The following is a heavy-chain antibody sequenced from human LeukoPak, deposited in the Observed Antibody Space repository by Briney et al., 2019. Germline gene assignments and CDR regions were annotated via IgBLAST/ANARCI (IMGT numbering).Heavy chain of an antibody. CDR1: GFIFSSYS. D-gene: IGHD6-13*01. Sequence: GGSLRLSCAASGFIFSSYSINWVHQAPGKGLEWVSYISSSSTTKYYADSVKGRFTISRDNAKNSLYLQMDNLRAEDTAVYYCARRRSSYDYYFYMDVWGKGTTVTVSS. CDR3: ARRRSSYDYYFYMDV. CDR2: ISSSSTTK. J-gene: IGHJ6*03. V-gene: IGHV3-48*01.